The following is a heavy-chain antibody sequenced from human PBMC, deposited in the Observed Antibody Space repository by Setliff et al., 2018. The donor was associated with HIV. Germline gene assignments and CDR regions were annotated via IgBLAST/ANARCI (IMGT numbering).Heavy chain of an antibody. CDR3: ARGRGGYFGGGRYYNLPYFDS. J-gene: IGHJ4*02. CDR1: GSNFATYW. V-gene: IGHV5-51*01. D-gene: IGHD2-15*01. Sequence: PGESLKISCKTSGSNFATYWVGWVRQMPGKGLEWLGILYFGDSDPKYNPSFEGQVTISADKSIKTAFLQWRSLETSDTAIYYCARGRGGYFGGGRYYNLPYFDSWGQGTLVTVPQ. CDR2: LYFGDSDP.